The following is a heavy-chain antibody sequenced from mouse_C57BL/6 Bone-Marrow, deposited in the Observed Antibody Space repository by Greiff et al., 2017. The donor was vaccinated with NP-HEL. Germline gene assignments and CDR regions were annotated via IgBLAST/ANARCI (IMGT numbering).Heavy chain of an antibody. CDR2: SRNKANDYTT. CDR3: ARDDYGSPFAY. Sequence: EVMLVESGGGLVQSGRSLRLSCATSGFTFSDFYMEWVRQAPGKGLEWIAASRNKANDYTTEYSASVKGRFTVSRDTSQSILYLQMNALRAEDTAIYYCARDDYGSPFAYWGQGTLVTVSA. D-gene: IGHD1-1*01. J-gene: IGHJ3*01. CDR1: GFTFSDFY. V-gene: IGHV7-1*01.